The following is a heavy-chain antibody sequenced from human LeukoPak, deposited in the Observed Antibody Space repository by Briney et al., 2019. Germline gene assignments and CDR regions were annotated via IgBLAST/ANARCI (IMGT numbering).Heavy chain of an antibody. J-gene: IGHJ4*02. V-gene: IGHV3-74*01. Sequence: GGSLRLSCAASGFTFSSYWIHWVRQAPGKGLVWVSRINTDGSTTNYADSVKGRFTISRDNAKNTLYLQMNSLRAEDTAVYYGARVLQGEWFFDYWGQGTLVTVSS. CDR3: ARVLQGEWFFDY. CDR1: GFTFSSYW. D-gene: IGHD3-3*01. CDR2: INTDGSTT.